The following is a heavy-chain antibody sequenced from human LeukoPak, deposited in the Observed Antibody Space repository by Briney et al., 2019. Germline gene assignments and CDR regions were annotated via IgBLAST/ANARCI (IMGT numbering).Heavy chain of an antibody. CDR2: ISSSSSYI. CDR1: GFTFSSYS. V-gene: IGHV3-21*01. D-gene: IGHD1-26*01. Sequence: PGGSLRLSCAASGFTFSSYSMNWVRQAPGKGLEWVSSISSSSSYIYYADSVKGRFTISRDNAKNSLYLQMNSLRVEDTAVYYCARSPWDSRLYMDVWGKGTTVTVSS. CDR3: ARSPWDSRLYMDV. J-gene: IGHJ6*03.